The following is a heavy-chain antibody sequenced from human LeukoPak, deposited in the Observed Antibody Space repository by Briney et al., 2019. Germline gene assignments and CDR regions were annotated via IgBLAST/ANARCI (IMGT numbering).Heavy chain of an antibody. J-gene: IGHJ4*02. Sequence: GGSLRLSCAASGLTLSSYSMNWVRQARGKGLEWVSSISSSSSYIYYADSVRGRFTISRDNAKNSLYLQMNSLRAEDTAVYYCARQMAYSGGDCYSRLFDYWGQGTLVTVSS. CDR1: GLTLSSYS. D-gene: IGHD2-21*02. V-gene: IGHV3-21*01. CDR2: ISSSSSYI. CDR3: ARQMAYSGGDCYSRLFDY.